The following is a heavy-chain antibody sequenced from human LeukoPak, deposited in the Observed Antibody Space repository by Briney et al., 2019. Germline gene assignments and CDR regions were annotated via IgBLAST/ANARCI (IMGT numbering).Heavy chain of an antibody. V-gene: IGHV3-23*01. Sequence: RGSLRLSCAASGFSFSSDAMSGVPQAPGRGVEGGSGISGSGGSTYYADSVKGRFTISRDNSKNTLYLQMNSLRPEDTAVYYCAKEGLCVSGDYFVPDCFDYWGQGTLVTVSS. CDR2: ISGSGGST. J-gene: IGHJ4*02. CDR1: GFSFSSDA. CDR3: AKEGLCVSGDYFVPDCFDY. D-gene: IGHD4-17*01.